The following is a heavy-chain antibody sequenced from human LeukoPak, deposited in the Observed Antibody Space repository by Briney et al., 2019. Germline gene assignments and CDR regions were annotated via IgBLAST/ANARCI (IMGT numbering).Heavy chain of an antibody. Sequence: SETLSLTCAVSGGSISSYYWSWIRQPAGKGLQWIGRIYSSRSTNYNPSLKSRVTVSVDTSKDQFSLKLNSATAADTAVYYCARGYDFRQLLDAFDIWGQGTMVTVSS. CDR2: IYSSRST. CDR1: GGSISSYY. D-gene: IGHD3-3*01. J-gene: IGHJ3*02. CDR3: ARGYDFRQLLDAFDI. V-gene: IGHV4-4*07.